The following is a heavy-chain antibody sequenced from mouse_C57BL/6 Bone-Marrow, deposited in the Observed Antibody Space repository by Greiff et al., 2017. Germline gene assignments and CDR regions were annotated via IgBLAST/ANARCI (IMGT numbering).Heavy chain of an antibody. CDR1: GFNIKDDY. CDR2: IDPENGDT. V-gene: IGHV14-4*01. CDR3: TPDYYGSRGNY. J-gene: IGHJ2*01. Sequence: VQLQQSGAELVRPGASVKLSCTASGFNIKDDYMHWVKQRPEPGLEWIGWIDPENGDTEYASKFQGKATITADTSSNTAYLQLSSLTSEDTAVYYCTPDYYGSRGNYWGQGTTLTVSS. D-gene: IGHD1-1*01.